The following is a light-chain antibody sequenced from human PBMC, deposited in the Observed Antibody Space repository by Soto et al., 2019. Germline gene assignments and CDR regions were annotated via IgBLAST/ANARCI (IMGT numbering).Light chain of an antibody. CDR3: QQYSTHST. CDR1: QAISNY. V-gene: IGKV1-5*01. Sequence: DIQMTQSPSSLSASVGDRVTITCQASQAISNYLNWYQQKPGKAPKLLIYDASNLQSGVPSRFSGSGSGTEFTLTIGSLQPDDFAIYYCQQYSTHSTFGQGTKLEIK. J-gene: IGKJ2*01. CDR2: DAS.